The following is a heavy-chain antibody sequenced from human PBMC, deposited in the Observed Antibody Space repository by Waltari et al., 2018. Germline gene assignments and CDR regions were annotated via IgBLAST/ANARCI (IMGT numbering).Heavy chain of an antibody. CDR1: GGSISSSSYY. D-gene: IGHD3-22*01. J-gene: IGHJ5*02. Sequence: QLQLQESGPGLVKPSETLSLTCTVSGGSISSSSYYWGWIRQPPGKGLEWIGSIYYIWSTYYNPSLKSRVTIVVDTSKIQVSLKLSSVTAADSAVYYCAGRCDVDYYDSSGYNNWFDPWCQGTLVTVSS. CDR3: AGRCDVDYYDSSGYNNWFDP. V-gene: IGHV4-39*01. CDR2: IYYIWST.